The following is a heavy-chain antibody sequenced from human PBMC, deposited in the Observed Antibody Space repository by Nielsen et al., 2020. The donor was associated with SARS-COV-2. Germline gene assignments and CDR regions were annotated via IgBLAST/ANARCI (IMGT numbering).Heavy chain of an antibody. Sequence: GGSLRLSCAASGFTFSGSAMHWVRQASGKGLEWLGRIRSYANEYATAYAASVKGRFTISRDDSRDTAYLQMNSLKTEDTAVYYCSSPTVAYWGQGTLVTVSS. J-gene: IGHJ4*02. V-gene: IGHV3-73*01. CDR1: GFTFSGSA. CDR3: SSPTVAY. D-gene: IGHD4-23*01. CDR2: IRSYANEYAT.